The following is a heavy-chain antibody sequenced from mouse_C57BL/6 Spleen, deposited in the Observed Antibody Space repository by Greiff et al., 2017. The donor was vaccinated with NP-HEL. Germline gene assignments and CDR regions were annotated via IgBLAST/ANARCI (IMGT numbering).Heavy chain of an antibody. CDR3: TRRITGHYYAMDY. J-gene: IGHJ4*01. D-gene: IGHD1-2*01. CDR1: GFTFSDAW. CDR2: IRNKANNHAT. Sequence: EVKVEESGGGLVQPGGSMKLSCAASGFTFSDAWMDWVRQSPEKGLEWVAEIRNKANNHATYYAESVKGRFTISRDDSKSSVYLQMNRLRAEDTGIYYCTRRITGHYYAMDYWGQGTSVTVSS. V-gene: IGHV6-6*01.